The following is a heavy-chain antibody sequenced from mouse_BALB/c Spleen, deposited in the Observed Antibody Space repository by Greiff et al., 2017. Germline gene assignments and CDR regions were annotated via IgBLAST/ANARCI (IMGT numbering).Heavy chain of an antibody. CDR3: ARGGAYGNYEAMDY. V-gene: IGHV14-3*02. Sequence: VQLQQSGAELVKPGASVKLSCTASGFNIKDTYMHWVKQRPEQGLEWIGRIDPANGNTKYDPKFQGKATITADTSSNTAYLQLSSLTSEDTAVYYCARGGAYGNYEAMDYWGQGTSVTVSS. CDR1: GFNIKDTY. D-gene: IGHD2-1*01. J-gene: IGHJ4*01. CDR2: IDPANGNT.